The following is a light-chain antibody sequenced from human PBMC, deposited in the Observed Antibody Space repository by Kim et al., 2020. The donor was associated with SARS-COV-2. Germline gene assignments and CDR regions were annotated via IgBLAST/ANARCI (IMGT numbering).Light chain of an antibody. CDR1: SGHNSYA. J-gene: IGLJ2*01. Sequence: QLVLTQSPSASASLGASVKLTCTLSSGHNSYAIAWHQQQPEKGPRYLMKLNSDGSHNKGDGIPDRFSGSSSGAERYLSISSLQSEDEADYYCQTWGTGTPVVFGGGTQLTVL. CDR2: LNSDGSH. CDR3: QTWGTGTPVV. V-gene: IGLV4-69*01.